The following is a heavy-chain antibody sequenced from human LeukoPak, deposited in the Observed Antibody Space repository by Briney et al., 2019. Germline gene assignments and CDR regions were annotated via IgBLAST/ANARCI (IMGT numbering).Heavy chain of an antibody. D-gene: IGHD1-26*01. V-gene: IGHV3-23*01. Sequence: GGSLRLSCAASGFTFSDYAMSWVRQAPGKGVEWVSGISGSGSGTYHAGSVKGRFTISRDNSKNTVFLQMNGLRGEDTARYYCTKAGAYSGSYLPDYWGQGTLVTVFS. CDR3: TKAGAYSGSYLPDY. CDR2: ISGSGSGT. CDR1: GFTFSDYA. J-gene: IGHJ4*02.